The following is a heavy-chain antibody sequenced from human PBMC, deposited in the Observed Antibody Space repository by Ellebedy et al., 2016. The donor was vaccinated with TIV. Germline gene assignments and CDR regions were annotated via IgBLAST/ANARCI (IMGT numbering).Heavy chain of an antibody. CDR3: VKGLGFTSGWFPYFDF. Sequence: GESLKISCAASEFTFSTYWMHWVRQAPGKGLEYVSVISGNGGTTYFADSVQGRFTISRDNSKNTLYLQMSSLRSEDTAVYYCVKGLGFTSGWFPYFDFWGQGTLVTVSS. D-gene: IGHD6-19*01. CDR1: EFTFSTYW. CDR2: ISGNGGTT. V-gene: IGHV3-64D*06. J-gene: IGHJ4*02.